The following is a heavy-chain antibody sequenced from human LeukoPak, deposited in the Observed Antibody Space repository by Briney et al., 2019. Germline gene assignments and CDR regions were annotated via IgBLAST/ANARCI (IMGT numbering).Heavy chain of an antibody. J-gene: IGHJ4*02. CDR2: IKSKTDGGTT. CDR3: TTDNYSMIFDY. V-gene: IGHV3-15*01. D-gene: IGHD4-11*01. Sequence: PGGSLRLSCAVSGLTFSSSWMDWVRQAPGKGLEWVGRIKSKTDGGTTDYAAPVKGRFTISRDDSKNTLYLQMNSLKTEDTAVYYCTTDNYSMIFDYWGQGTLVTVSS. CDR1: GLTFSSSW.